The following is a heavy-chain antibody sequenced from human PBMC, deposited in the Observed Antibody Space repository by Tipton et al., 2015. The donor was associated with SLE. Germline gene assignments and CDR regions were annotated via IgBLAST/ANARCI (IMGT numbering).Heavy chain of an antibody. Sequence: SLRLSCAASGFSFDDHTMYWVRQAPGKGLQWVSSISWNGGIIDYADSVKGRFTISRDNAKNSLYLQMNSLRAEDTAVYYCARGTYEFLSIRSMDVWGQGTTVTVSS. CDR3: ARGTYEFLSIRSMDV. CDR1: GFSFDDHT. D-gene: IGHD3-3*01. CDR2: ISWNGGII. J-gene: IGHJ6*02. V-gene: IGHV3-9*01.